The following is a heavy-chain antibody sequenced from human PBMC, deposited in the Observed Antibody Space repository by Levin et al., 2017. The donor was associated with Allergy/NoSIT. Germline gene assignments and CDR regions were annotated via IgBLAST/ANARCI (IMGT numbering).Heavy chain of an antibody. CDR2: ISYNGRNK. CDR3: AKDLGPDHYFDL. D-gene: IGHD1-26*01. J-gene: IGHJ4*02. V-gene: IGHV3-30*18. CDR1: GFTFSTYG. Sequence: GESLKISCAASGFTFSTYGMHWVRQAPGKGLEWVAVISYNGRNKYYTDSVKRRFTVSRDNSKDTLYLQMNSLRADDTAVYYCAKDLGPDHYFDLWGQGTLVTVSS.